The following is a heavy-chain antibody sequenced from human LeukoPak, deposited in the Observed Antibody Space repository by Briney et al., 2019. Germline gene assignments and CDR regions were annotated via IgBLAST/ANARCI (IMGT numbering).Heavy chain of an antibody. D-gene: IGHD4-17*01. Sequence: PSETLSLTCAVYGGSFSGYYWSWIRQPPGKGLEWIGEINHSGSTNYNPSLKSRVTISVDTSKNQFSLKLSSVTAADTAVYYCARAVSTVTTLFYDAFDIWGQGTMVTVSS. J-gene: IGHJ3*02. CDR1: GGSFSGYY. V-gene: IGHV4-34*01. CDR3: ARAVSTVTTLFYDAFDI. CDR2: INHSGST.